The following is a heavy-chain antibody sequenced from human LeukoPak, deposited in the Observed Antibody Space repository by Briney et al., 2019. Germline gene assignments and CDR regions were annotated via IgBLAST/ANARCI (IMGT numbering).Heavy chain of an antibody. CDR3: AKEGDYYGSGSYRDGFDI. CDR2: ISANSGAT. Sequence: PGRSLRLSCAASGFTFSSYPMSWVRQAPGRGLEWVSVISANSGATYYADSVKGRFTISRDNAKNTLYLQMSSLRPEDTAVYYCAKEGDYYGSGSYRDGFDIWGQGTRATVSS. V-gene: IGHV3-23*01. D-gene: IGHD3-10*01. CDR1: GFTFSSYP. J-gene: IGHJ3*02.